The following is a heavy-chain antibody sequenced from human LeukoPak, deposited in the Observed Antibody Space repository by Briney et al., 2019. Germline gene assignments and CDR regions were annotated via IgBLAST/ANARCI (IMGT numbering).Heavy chain of an antibody. J-gene: IGHJ4*02. D-gene: IGHD3-22*01. CDR2: IKQDGSEK. CDR3: ATEDYYDSSGYYFDY. V-gene: IGHV3-7*01. Sequence: GGSLRLSCAASGFTFSSYWMSWVRQAPGKGLEWVANIKQDGSEKYYVDSVKGRFTISRDNAKNSLYLQMNCLRAEDTAVYYCATEDYYDSSGYYFDYWGQGTLVTVSS. CDR1: GFTFSSYW.